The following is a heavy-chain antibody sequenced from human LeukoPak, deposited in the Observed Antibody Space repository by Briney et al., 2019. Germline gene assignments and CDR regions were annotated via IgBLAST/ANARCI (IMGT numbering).Heavy chain of an antibody. CDR2: ITWDSTNT. V-gene: IGHV3-43*01. CDR3: AKDVSFRRGHNFDASDI. D-gene: IGHD5-24*01. J-gene: IGHJ3*02. CDR1: GFKFADAP. Sequence: PGGSLRLSCTASGFKFADAPMHWVRQSPGKGLEWIALITWDSTNTYYADSVKGRFTISRDDSRNTLYLQMNSLRSDDTAFYCAKDVSFRRGHNFDASDIWGLGTLVTVSS.